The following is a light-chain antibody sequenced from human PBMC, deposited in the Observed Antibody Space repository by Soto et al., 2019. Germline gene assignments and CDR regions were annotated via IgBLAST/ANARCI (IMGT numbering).Light chain of an antibody. CDR2: GAS. Sequence: EIVLTQSPGTLSLSPGERATLSCRASQSVSSTYLAWYQQKPGQAPGLLLYGASNRASGIPDRFAGSGSGTDFTLTISRLEPEDFAVYYCQQYGGLPRTFGQGTKVDIK. CDR3: QQYGGLPRT. J-gene: IGKJ1*01. CDR1: QSVSSTY. V-gene: IGKV3-20*01.